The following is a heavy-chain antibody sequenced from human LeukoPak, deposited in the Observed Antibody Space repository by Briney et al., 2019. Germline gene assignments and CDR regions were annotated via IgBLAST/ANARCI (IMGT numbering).Heavy chain of an antibody. CDR2: TYYRSKWYN. J-gene: IGHJ5*02. D-gene: IGHD2-2*02. CDR3: ARDLGIHPVVVPAAIVFWFDP. CDR1: GDSVSSNSAA. V-gene: IGHV6-1*01. Sequence: PSQTLSLTCAISGDSVSSNSAAWNWIRQSPSRGLEWLGRTYYRSKWYNDYAVSVKSRITINPDTSKNQFSLQLNSVTPEDTAVYYCARDLGIHPVVVPAAIVFWFDPWGQGTLVTVSS.